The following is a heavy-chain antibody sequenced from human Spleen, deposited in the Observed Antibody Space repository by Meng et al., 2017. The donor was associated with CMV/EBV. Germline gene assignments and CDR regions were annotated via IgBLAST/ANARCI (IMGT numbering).Heavy chain of an antibody. CDR2: ISHSGGST. V-gene: IGHV3-23*01. CDR3: AKDKVDYYARNDAFDV. D-gene: IGHD4/OR15-4a*01. Sequence: GESLKISCAASGFIFSTFAMSWVRQAPGKGLEWVSTISHSGGSTYYADSVKGRFTISRDNSENTVYLHMNSLRAEDTAVYYCAKDKVDYYARNDAFDVWGQGTMVTVSS. CDR1: GFIFSTFA. J-gene: IGHJ3*01.